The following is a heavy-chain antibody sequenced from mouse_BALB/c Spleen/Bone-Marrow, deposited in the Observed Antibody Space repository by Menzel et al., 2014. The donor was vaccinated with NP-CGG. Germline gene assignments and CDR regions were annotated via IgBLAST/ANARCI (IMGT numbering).Heavy chain of an antibody. V-gene: IGHV7-3*02. CDR1: GFTFTDYY. J-gene: IGHJ1*01. CDR2: IRNKAKGYTT. CDR3: ARDNNPITTAYWYFDV. Sequence: EVKVEESGGGLVQPGGSLRLSCATSGFTFTDYYMSWVRQPPGKALEWLGFIRNKAKGYTTEYSASVKGRVTISRDNSQSILCLQMNTLRAEDSATYYCARDNNPITTAYWYFDVWGAGTTVTVSS. D-gene: IGHD1-2*01.